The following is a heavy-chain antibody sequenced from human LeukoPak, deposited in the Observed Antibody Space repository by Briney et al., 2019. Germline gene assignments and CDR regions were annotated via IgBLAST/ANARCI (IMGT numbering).Heavy chain of an antibody. CDR2: IYTGGST. CDR3: ARVNIVVVPAAGWFDP. J-gene: IGHJ5*02. D-gene: IGHD2-2*01. Sequence: SETLSLTCTVSGVSISSYYWSWIRQPAGKGLEWIGRIYTGGSTNYNPSLKSRVTMSVDTTKDQFSLKLSSVTAADTAVYYCARVNIVVVPAAGWFDPWGQGTLVTVSS. CDR1: GVSISSYY. V-gene: IGHV4-4*07.